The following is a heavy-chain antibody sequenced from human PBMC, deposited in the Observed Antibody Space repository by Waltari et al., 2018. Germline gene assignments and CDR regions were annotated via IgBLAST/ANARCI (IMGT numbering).Heavy chain of an antibody. CDR1: RSSIRHNHYY. Sequence: QLQLQESGPGLVKPSETLSPTCTVSRSSIRHNHYYWGWVRQPPGKVLEWIGSFYKSGTTYYNPSLKSRVTISVDTSNNQFSLKLNSVTAADTAVYYCVRGYPDIVATISDYWGQGTLVIVSS. V-gene: IGHV4-39*07. D-gene: IGHD5-12*01. J-gene: IGHJ4*02. CDR3: VRGYPDIVATISDY. CDR2: FYKSGTT.